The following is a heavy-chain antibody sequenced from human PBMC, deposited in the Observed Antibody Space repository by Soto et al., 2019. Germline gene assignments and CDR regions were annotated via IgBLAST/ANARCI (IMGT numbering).Heavy chain of an antibody. CDR3: TRRVAAAGDPYGWFDP. Sequence: EVQLVESGGGLVQPGGSLKLSCAASGFTFSGSAMHWVRQASGKGLEWVGRIRSKANSYATAYAASVKGRFTISRDDSKNTAYLQMNSLTTEDTAVYYCTRRVAAAGDPYGWFDPWGQGTLVTVSS. J-gene: IGHJ5*02. V-gene: IGHV3-73*02. D-gene: IGHD6-13*01. CDR1: GFTFSGSA. CDR2: IRSKANSYAT.